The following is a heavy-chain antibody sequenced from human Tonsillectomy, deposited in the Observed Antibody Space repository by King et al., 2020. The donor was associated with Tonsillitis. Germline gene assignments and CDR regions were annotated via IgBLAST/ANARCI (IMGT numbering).Heavy chain of an antibody. Sequence: QLQESGPGLVKPSETLSLTCTVSGGSISSYYWSWIRQPPGKGLEWIGYIYYSGSTNYNPSLKSRVTISVDTSKNQFSLKLSSVTAADTAVYYCARLPRGGYPNWFDPWGQGTLVTVSS. CDR3: ARLPRGGYPNWFDP. V-gene: IGHV4-59*01. J-gene: IGHJ5*02. CDR2: IYYSGST. D-gene: IGHD3-22*01. CDR1: GGSISSYY.